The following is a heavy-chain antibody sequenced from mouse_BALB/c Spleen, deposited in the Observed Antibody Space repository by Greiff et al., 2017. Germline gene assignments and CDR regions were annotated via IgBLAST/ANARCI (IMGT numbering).Heavy chain of an antibody. J-gene: IGHJ4*01. Sequence: VNLVESGPGLVAPSQSLSITCTDSGFSLTGYGVNWVRQPPGKGLEWLGMIWGDGSTDYNSALKSRLSISKDNSKSQVFLKMNSLQTDDTARYYCARGVVATGMDYWGQGTSVTVSS. V-gene: IGHV2-6-7*01. CDR2: IWGDGST. CDR1: GFSLTGYG. D-gene: IGHD1-1*01. CDR3: ARGVVATGMDY.